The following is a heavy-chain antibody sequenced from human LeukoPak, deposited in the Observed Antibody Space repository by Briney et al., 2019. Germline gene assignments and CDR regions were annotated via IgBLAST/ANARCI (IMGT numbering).Heavy chain of an antibody. CDR3: ARGASRGFDY. CDR1: GFTFSSNS. Sequence: GGSLRLSCAASGFTFSSNSMNWVRQAQGKGLEWVSYISSSSRTIYHADSVKGRFTISRDNAKNSLYLQINSLRDEDTAVYYCARGASRGFDYWGQGTLLPVFS. V-gene: IGHV3-48*02. D-gene: IGHD5-24*01. CDR2: ISSSSRTI. J-gene: IGHJ4*02.